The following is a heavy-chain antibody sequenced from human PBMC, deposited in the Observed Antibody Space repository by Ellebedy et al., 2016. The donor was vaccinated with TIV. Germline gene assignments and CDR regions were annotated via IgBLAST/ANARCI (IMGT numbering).Heavy chain of an antibody. CDR1: GFIFSDYY. CDR2: ISSSGTPI. D-gene: IGHD6-25*01. CDR3: ARDTRFIDQRHNWFDP. V-gene: IGHV3-11*01. Sequence: LPLTCASSGFIFSDYYMSWIRQAPGKGLEWISYISSSGTPIYYADSVKGRFTISRDNAKNSLDLQMNSLRADDTAVYYCARDTRFIDQRHNWFDPWGQGAQVTVSS. J-gene: IGHJ5*01.